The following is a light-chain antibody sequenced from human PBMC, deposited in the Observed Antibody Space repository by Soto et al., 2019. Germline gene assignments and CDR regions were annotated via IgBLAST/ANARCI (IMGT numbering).Light chain of an antibody. CDR3: QEHNSYIPT. CDR1: QSIGGW. J-gene: IGKJ1*01. CDR2: EAS. Sequence: IQMTQSPSTLSASVGDRVTITCRASQSIGGWLAWYQQKPGKAPKLLIYEASVVQDGVPTRFSGSGSGTEFTLAISSLQPDDFATYYCQEHNSYIPTFGPGTKVDIK. V-gene: IGKV1-5*03.